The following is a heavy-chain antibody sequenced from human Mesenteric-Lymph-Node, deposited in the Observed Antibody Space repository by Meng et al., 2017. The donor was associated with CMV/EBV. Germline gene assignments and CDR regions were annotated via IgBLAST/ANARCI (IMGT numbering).Heavy chain of an antibody. CDR1: GFTFSSYS. D-gene: IGHD2-2*01. CDR3: ARAPPKYCSSTSCFRPLDY. Sequence: GGSLRLSCAASGFTFSSYSMNWVRQAPGKGLEWGSSISSSSSYIYYADSVKGRFTISRDNAKNSLYLQMNSLRAEDTAVYYCARAPPKYCSSTSCFRPLDYWGQGTLVTVSS. V-gene: IGHV3-21*01. CDR2: ISSSSSYI. J-gene: IGHJ4*02.